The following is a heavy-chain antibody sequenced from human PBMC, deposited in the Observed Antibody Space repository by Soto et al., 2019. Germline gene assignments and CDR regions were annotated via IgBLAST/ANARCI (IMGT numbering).Heavy chain of an antibody. Sequence: QVTLKESGPVLVKPTETLTLTCTVSGFSLSNARMGVSWIRQPPGKALEWLAHIFSNDEKSYSTSLKSRLTISKTTSKSQVVLTMTNMDPVDTATYYCARIQNRYGSGIVTDAFDIWGQGTMVTVSS. D-gene: IGHD3-10*01. CDR1: GFSLSNARMG. CDR3: ARIQNRYGSGIVTDAFDI. J-gene: IGHJ3*02. V-gene: IGHV2-26*01. CDR2: IFSNDEK.